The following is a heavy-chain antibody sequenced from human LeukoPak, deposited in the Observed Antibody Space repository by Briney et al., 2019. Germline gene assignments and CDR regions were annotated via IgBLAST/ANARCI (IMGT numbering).Heavy chain of an antibody. V-gene: IGHV4-34*01. CDR1: GGSFSGYY. CDR2: INHSGST. Sequence: SETLSLTCAVYGGSFSGYYWSWIRQPPGKGLEWIGEINHSGSTNYNPSPKSRVTISVDTSKNQFSLKLSSVTAADTAVYYCARDGGDYYDSSGYLGYSDYWGQGTLVTVSS. CDR3: ARDGGDYYDSSGYLGYSDY. D-gene: IGHD3-22*01. J-gene: IGHJ4*02.